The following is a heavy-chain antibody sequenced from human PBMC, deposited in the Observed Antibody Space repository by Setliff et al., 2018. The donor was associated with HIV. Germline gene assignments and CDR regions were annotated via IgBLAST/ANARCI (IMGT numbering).Heavy chain of an antibody. V-gene: IGHV1-18*01. Sequence: ASVKVSCKASGYTFTRYGISWVRQAPGQGLEWMGWISANNGNTNYAQKLQGRVTMTTDTSTSTDYMELRSLSSVTAADTAVYYCARLHSGSYHQDYWGQGTLVTVSS. CDR3: ARLHSGSYHQDY. CDR2: ISANNGNT. D-gene: IGHD1-26*01. J-gene: IGHJ4*02. CDR1: GYTFTRYG.